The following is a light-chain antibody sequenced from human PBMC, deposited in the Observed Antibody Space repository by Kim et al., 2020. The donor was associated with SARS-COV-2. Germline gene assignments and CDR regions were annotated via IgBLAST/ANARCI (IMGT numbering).Light chain of an antibody. J-gene: IGKJ2*01. V-gene: IGKV1-5*03. Sequence: DIQMTQSPSTLSASVGDRVTITCRASQSISDWLAWYQQKPGKAPKLLIYRASSLESGVPSRFSGSGSGTEFTLTINSLQPDDFASYYCQQYNSYLYTFGQGTKLEI. CDR1: QSISDW. CDR2: RAS. CDR3: QQYNSYLYT.